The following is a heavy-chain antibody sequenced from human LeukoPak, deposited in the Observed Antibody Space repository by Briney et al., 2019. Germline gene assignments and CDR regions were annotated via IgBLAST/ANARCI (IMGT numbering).Heavy chain of an antibody. Sequence: PGGSLRLSCAVSGFTVTTNYMSWVRQAPGKGLEWVSVLYNGGFTYYAGSVKGRFTISRDNSKNTLYLQMNSLRPEDTAVYYCARGLAGTTPFDYWGQGTLVTVSS. CDR1: GFTVTTNY. D-gene: IGHD4-17*01. J-gene: IGHJ4*02. V-gene: IGHV3-53*01. CDR3: ARGLAGTTPFDY. CDR2: LYNGGFT.